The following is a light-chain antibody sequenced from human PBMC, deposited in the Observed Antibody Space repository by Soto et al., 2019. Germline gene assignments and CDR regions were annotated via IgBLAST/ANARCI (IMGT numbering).Light chain of an antibody. Sequence: EIVMTQSPATLSVSPVERATLSCRASQSVRGNLAWYQQRPGQSPRLLIYGASSRATGIPARFSGSGSGTEFTLSISSLQSEDFAVYYCQQYNNWPFITFGQGTRLETK. J-gene: IGKJ5*01. V-gene: IGKV3-15*01. CDR3: QQYNNWPFIT. CDR1: QSVRGN. CDR2: GAS.